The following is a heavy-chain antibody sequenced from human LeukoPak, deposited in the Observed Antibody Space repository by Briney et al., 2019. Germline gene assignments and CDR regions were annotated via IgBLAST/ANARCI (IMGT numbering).Heavy chain of an antibody. Sequence: PSETLSLTCTVSGGSIRSSSYYWGWIRQPPGKGLEWVGNIDYFGSTYYNPSLKSRVTISVHTSKHHFSLGLTSVTAADTAVYSCARAYSSSWCDAFDIWGQGTMVTVSS. CDR3: ARAYSSSWCDAFDI. D-gene: IGHD6-13*01. CDR1: GGSIRSSSYY. V-gene: IGHV4-39*07. J-gene: IGHJ3*02. CDR2: IDYFGST.